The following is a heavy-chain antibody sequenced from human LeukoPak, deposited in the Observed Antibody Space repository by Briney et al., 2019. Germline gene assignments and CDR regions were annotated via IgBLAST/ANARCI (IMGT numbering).Heavy chain of an antibody. Sequence: GGSLRLSCAASGFTFSSYWMHWVRQAPGKGLVWVSRMNSDGTSTTYADSVKGRFTISRDNAKNSLYLQMNSLRAEDTAVYYCASYIRYFTMDVWGKGTTVTISS. V-gene: IGHV3-74*01. CDR2: MNSDGTST. CDR3: ASYIRYFTMDV. CDR1: GFTFSSYW. J-gene: IGHJ6*03. D-gene: IGHD3-9*01.